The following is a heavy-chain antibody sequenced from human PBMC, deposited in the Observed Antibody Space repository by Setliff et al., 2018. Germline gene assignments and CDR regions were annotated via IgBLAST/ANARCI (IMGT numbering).Heavy chain of an antibody. V-gene: IGHV5-51*01. CDR1: GYTFTNYW. J-gene: IGHJ4*02. D-gene: IGHD2-8*01. CDR2: IYPGDSDT. Sequence: GESLKISCQGSGYTFTNYWIGWVRQMPGKGLEWMGLIYPGDSDTRYSPSFRGQVTISADRSISTAYLQWRSLKASDTAVYYCARTDGTNLGYFDNWGQGTLVTVSS. CDR3: ARTDGTNLGYFDN.